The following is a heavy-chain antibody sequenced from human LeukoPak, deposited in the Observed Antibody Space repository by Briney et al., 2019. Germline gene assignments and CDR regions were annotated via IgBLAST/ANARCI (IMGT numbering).Heavy chain of an antibody. D-gene: IGHD3-9*01. J-gene: IGHJ4*02. CDR1: GFTFSSYG. V-gene: IGHV3-30*02. CDR2: IRYDGSNK. Sequence: PGGSLRLSCAASGFTFSSYGMHWVRQAPGNGLEWVAFIRYDGSNKYYADSVKGRFTISRDNSKNTLYLQMNSLRAEDTAVYYCAQAPPYDILTGYSYYFDYWGQGTLVTVSS. CDR3: AQAPPYDILTGYSYYFDY.